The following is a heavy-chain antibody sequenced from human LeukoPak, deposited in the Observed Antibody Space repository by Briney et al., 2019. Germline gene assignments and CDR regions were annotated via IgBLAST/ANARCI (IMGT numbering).Heavy chain of an antibody. Sequence: GGSLRLSCAASGFTFSSHWMSWVRQAPGKGLEWVANIKQDGSEKYYVDSVKGRFTISRDNAKNSLYLQMNSLRAEDTAVYYCARVYGDYVNYFDYWGQGTLVTVSS. CDR3: ARVYGDYVNYFDY. J-gene: IGHJ4*02. CDR2: IKQDGSEK. CDR1: GFTFSSHW. D-gene: IGHD4-17*01. V-gene: IGHV3-7*01.